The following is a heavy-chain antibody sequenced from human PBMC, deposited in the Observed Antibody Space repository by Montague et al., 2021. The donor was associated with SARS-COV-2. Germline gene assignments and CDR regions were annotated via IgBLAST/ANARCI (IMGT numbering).Heavy chain of an antibody. Sequence: SETLSLTCAVSGGSISSSHWWSWVRQPLGKGLEWIGEIYHSGSTNYNPSLESRVTISIDKSKNQFSLKLSSVTAADTAVYYCAREFRTYGYGGQYWYFDLWGRGTLVTVSS. CDR3: AREFRTYGYGGQYWYFDL. V-gene: IGHV4-4*02. D-gene: IGHD3-10*01. CDR1: GGSISSSHW. J-gene: IGHJ2*01. CDR2: IYHSGST.